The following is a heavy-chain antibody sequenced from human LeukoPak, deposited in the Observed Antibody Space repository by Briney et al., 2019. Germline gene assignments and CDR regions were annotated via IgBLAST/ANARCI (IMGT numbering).Heavy chain of an antibody. CDR3: AKGGGTGYSSSWFSN. J-gene: IGHJ4*02. Sequence: GGSLRPSCEASGFRFSSYGMHWVRQAPGKGLEWVAVISYDESNKFYEDSVKGRFTISRDNSKNTLYLQMNSLRAEDTAVYYCAKGGGTGYSSSWFSNGGQGTLVTVSS. CDR2: ISYDESNK. CDR1: GFRFSSYG. V-gene: IGHV3-30*18. D-gene: IGHD6-13*01.